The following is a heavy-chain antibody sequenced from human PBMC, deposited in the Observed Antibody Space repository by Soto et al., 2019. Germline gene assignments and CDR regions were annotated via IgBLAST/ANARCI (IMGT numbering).Heavy chain of an antibody. CDR2: IIPIFGTA. V-gene: IGHV1-69*01. J-gene: IGHJ2*01. CDR1: GGTFSSYA. CDR3: ARGHYDSSGYYYSPTSSWYFDL. D-gene: IGHD3-22*01. Sequence: QVQLVQSGAEVKKPGSSVKVSCKASGGTFSSYAISWVRQAPGQGLEWMGGIIPIFGTANYAQKFQGRVTITAEESTSTAYMELSSLRSEDTAVYYCARGHYDSSGYYYSPTSSWYFDLWGRGTLVPVSS.